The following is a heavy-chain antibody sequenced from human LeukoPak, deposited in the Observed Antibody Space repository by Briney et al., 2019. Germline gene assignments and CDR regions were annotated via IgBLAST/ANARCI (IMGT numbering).Heavy chain of an antibody. D-gene: IGHD3-9*01. J-gene: IGHJ4*02. Sequence: SGPALVKPTQTLTLTCTISGFSASSTGVGVSWIRQSPGKTLEWLAIIYWDDDKYYQPSLKTRLSITKETFKNQVVLTMTNMDPVDTATYCCAHRRIRADEAGQYNGGFDYWGQGTLVTVSS. CDR1: GFSASSTGVG. CDR3: AHRRIRADEAGQYNGGFDY. CDR2: IYWDDDK. V-gene: IGHV2-5*02.